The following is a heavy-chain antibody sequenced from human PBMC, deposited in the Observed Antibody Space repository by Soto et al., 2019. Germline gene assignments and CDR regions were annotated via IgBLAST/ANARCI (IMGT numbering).Heavy chain of an antibody. D-gene: IGHD3-3*01. CDR2: ISAYNGNT. CDR1: GYTFTSYG. J-gene: IGHJ6*02. CDR3: ARDLGYYDFWSGFGSDYGMDV. Sequence: ASVKVSCKASGYTFTSYGISWVRQAPGQGLEWMGWISAYNGNTNYAQKLQGRVTMTTDTSTSTAYMELRSLRSDDTAVYYCARDLGYYDFWSGFGSDYGMDVWGQGTTATVSS. V-gene: IGHV1-18*04.